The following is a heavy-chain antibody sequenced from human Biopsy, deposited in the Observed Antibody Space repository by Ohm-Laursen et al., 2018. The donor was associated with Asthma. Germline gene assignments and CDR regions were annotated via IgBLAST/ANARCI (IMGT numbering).Heavy chain of an antibody. D-gene: IGHD3-22*01. CDR3: ARIPRRSGSYFVDY. V-gene: IGHV4-31*02. J-gene: IGHJ4*02. CDR1: GDSITSGGCC. CDR2: IHHSGTS. Sequence: SETLSLTCTVSGDSITSGGCCWNWIRQHPGKGLEWIGYIHHSGTSYFNPSLKSRVSFSRDTSKSQFSLRLSSVTAADTAMYYCARIPRRSGSYFVDYWGQGTLVIVSS.